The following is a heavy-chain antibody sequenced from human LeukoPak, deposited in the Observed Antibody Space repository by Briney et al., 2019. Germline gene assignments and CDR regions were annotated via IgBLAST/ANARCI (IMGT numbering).Heavy chain of an antibody. J-gene: IGHJ4*02. CDR1: GYTFTSYG. CDR3: ARRGFHYYDSSGPYFDY. D-gene: IGHD3-22*01. Sequence: ASVKVSCKASGYTFTSYGISWVRQAPGQGLEGMGWISAYNGNTNYAQKLQGRVTMTTDTSTSTAYMELRSLRSDDTAVYYCARRGFHYYDSSGPYFDYWGQGTLVTVSS. V-gene: IGHV1-18*01. CDR2: ISAYNGNT.